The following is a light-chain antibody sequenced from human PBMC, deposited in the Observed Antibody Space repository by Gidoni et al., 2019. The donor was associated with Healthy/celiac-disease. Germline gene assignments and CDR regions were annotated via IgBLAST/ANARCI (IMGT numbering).Light chain of an antibody. CDR1: QSVSSSY. CDR3: QQYGSSPPIT. CDR2: GAS. Sequence: DMVLSQSPGTLSVSPGERATLSCRASQSVSSSYLAWYQQKPGQAPRLLIYGASSRATGIPDRFSGSGSGTDFTLTISRLEPEDFAVYYCQQYGSSPPITFGQGTRLEIK. V-gene: IGKV3-20*01. J-gene: IGKJ5*01.